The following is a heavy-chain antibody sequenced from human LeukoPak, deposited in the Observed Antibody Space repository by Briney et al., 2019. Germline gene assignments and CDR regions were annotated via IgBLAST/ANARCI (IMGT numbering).Heavy chain of an antibody. CDR3: ARGLRTYYDFWSGYSDDAFDI. V-gene: IGHV1-69*04. J-gene: IGHJ3*02. D-gene: IGHD3-3*01. Sequence: KPGGSLRLSCAASGFTFSSYAISWVRQAPGQGLEWMGRIIPILGIANYAQKFQGRVTITADKSTSTAYMELSSLRSEDTAVYYCARGLRTYYDFWSGYSDDAFDIWGQGTMVTVSS. CDR1: GFTFSSYA. CDR2: IIPILGIA.